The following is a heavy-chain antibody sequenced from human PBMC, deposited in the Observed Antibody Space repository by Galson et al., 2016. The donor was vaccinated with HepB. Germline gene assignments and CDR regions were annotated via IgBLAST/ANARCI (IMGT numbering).Heavy chain of an antibody. CDR1: GFTFASFA. D-gene: IGHD1-1*01. CDR3: AKGKWSWNAHFDY. Sequence: SLRLSCAASGFTFASFAMSWVRQAPGKGLEWVSTISGSGSITYYADSVKGRFTISRDDSQNTLFLQMNSLRADDTAIYYCAKGKWSWNAHFDYWGHGTLVTVSS. J-gene: IGHJ4*01. V-gene: IGHV3-23*01. CDR2: ISGSGSIT.